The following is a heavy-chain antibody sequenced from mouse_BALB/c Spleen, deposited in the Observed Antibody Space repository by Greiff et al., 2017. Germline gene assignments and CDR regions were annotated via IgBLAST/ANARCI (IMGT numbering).Heavy chain of an antibody. V-gene: IGHV1S16*01. D-gene: IGHD2-2*01. Sequence: QVQLQQPGAELVKPGASVKLSCKASGSTFTSYWMHWVKLRPGQGFEWIGEITPSNGGTNYTEKFKRKATLTVDKSSSTAYMQLSSLTSEDSAVYYCTIDYGYDDGPLYAMDYWGQGTSVTVSS. J-gene: IGHJ4*01. CDR1: GSTFTSYW. CDR3: TIDYGYDDGPLYAMDY. CDR2: ITPSNGGT.